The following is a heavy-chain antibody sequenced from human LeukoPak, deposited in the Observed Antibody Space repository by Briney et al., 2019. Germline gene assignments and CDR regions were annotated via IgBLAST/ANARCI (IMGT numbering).Heavy chain of an antibody. D-gene: IGHD3-22*01. CDR1: GGSISSYY. CDR3: ARGITMIVAGAADYYGMDV. J-gene: IGHJ6*02. CDR2: IYYSGST. Sequence: PSETLSLTCTVSGGSISSYYWSWIRQPPGKGLEWIGYIYYSGSTNYNPSLKSRVTISVDTSKNQFSLKLSSVTAADTAVYYCARGITMIVAGAADYYGMDVWGQGTTVTVSS. V-gene: IGHV4-59*08.